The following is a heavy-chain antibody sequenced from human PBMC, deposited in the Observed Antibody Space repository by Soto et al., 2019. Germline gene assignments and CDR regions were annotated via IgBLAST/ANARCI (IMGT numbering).Heavy chain of an antibody. V-gene: IGHV3-21*01. Sequence: EVQLVESGGGLVKPGGSLRLSCAASGFTFSSYSMNWVRQAPGKGLEWVSSISSSSSYIYYADSVKGRFTISRDNAKNSLYLQMNSLRAEDTAVYYCARYLRSTDTFDYWGQGTLVTVSS. J-gene: IGHJ4*02. CDR1: GFTFSSYS. CDR3: ARYLRSTDTFDY. CDR2: ISSSSSYI. D-gene: IGHD4-17*01.